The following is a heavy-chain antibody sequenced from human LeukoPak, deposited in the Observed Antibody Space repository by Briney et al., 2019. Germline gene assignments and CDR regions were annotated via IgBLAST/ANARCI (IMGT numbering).Heavy chain of an antibody. Sequence: ASVKVSCKASGYTFTGYYMHWVRQAPGQGLEWMGWINPNSGGTNYAQKFRGRVTMTRDTSISTAYMELSRLRSDDTAVYYCASRGLYDILTGYYAQYYFGYWGQGTLVTVSS. CDR1: GYTFTGYY. D-gene: IGHD3-9*01. CDR3: ASRGLYDILTGYYAQYYFGY. V-gene: IGHV1-2*02. J-gene: IGHJ4*02. CDR2: INPNSGGT.